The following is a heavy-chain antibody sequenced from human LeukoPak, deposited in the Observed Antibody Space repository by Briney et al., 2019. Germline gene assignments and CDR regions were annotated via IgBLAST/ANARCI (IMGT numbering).Heavy chain of an antibody. CDR1: GFTFSSYT. CDR3: ARVSVAGAVIDAFDM. CDR2: ISGSSVYI. V-gene: IGHV3-21*01. J-gene: IGHJ3*02. Sequence: KPGGSLRLSRAASGFTFSSYTMNWVRQAPGKGLEWVSCISGSSVYIYYADSLKGRFTISRDNAKNSLYLQMNGLRAEDTAVYYCARVSVAGAVIDAFDMWGQGTMVTVSS. D-gene: IGHD6-19*01.